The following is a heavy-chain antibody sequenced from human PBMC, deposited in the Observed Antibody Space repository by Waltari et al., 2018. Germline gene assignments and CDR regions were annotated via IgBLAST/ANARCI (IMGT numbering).Heavy chain of an antibody. CDR1: GYSISSGYY. CDR3: ASHGLHFSY. J-gene: IGHJ4*02. CDR2: IYHSGST. V-gene: IGHV4-38-2*01. D-gene: IGHD3-16*01. Sequence: QVQLQESGPGLVKPSETLSLTCAVSGYSISSGYYWGWIRQPPGKGLEGIGSIYHSGSTHYNPSLKSRVTISVDTSKNQFSLKLSSVTAADTAVYYCASHGLHFSYWGQGTLVTVSS.